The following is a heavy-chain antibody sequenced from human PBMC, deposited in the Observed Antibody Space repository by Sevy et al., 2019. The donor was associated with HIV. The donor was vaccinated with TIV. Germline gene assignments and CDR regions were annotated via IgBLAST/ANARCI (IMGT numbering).Heavy chain of an antibody. J-gene: IGHJ4*02. V-gene: IGHV3-49*03. CDR2: IRSKDYGGAT. CDR1: GFTFGDYA. Sequence: GGSLRLSCTGSGFTFGDYAMSWFRQAPGMGLEWVGFIRSKDYGGATEYAASVRGRFTISRDDYKSIAELQMNSLKTEDTAVYYCTRGYYYDSSGYSDYWGQGTLVTVSS. CDR3: TRGYYYDSSGYSDY. D-gene: IGHD3-22*01.